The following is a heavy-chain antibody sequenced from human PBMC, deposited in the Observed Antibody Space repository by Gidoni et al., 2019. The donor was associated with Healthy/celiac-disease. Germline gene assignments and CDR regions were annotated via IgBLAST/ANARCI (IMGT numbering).Heavy chain of an antibody. J-gene: IGHJ4*02. Sequence: QVQLVESGGGVGQPGRSLRLSCAASGFTFSSYAMHWVRQAPGKGLEWVAVISYDGSNKYYADSVKGRFTISRDNSKNTLYLQMNSLRAEDTAVYYCARDGGGLWFGEFDYWGQGTLVTVSS. CDR3: ARDGGGLWFGEFDY. CDR2: ISYDGSNK. CDR1: GFTFSSYA. D-gene: IGHD3-10*01. V-gene: IGHV3-30*01.